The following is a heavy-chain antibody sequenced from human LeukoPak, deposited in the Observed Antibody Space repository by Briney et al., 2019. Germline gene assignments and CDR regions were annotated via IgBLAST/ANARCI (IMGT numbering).Heavy chain of an antibody. CDR1: GFTFSSYA. CDR2: ISYDGSNK. J-gene: IGHJ6*02. D-gene: IGHD4-17*01. V-gene: IGHV3-30-3*01. CDR3: AKGYGDPNYYYYYYGMDV. Sequence: GGSLRLSCAASGFTFSSYAMHWVRQAPGKGLEWVAVISYDGSNKYYADSVKGRFTISRDNSKNTLYLQMNSPRAEDTAVYYCAKGYGDPNYYYYYYGMDVWGQGTTVTVSS.